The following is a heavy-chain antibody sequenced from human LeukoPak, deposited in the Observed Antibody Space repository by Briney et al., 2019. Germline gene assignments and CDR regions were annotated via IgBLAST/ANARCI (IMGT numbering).Heavy chain of an antibody. D-gene: IGHD3-9*01. CDR2: ISQDGSVT. V-gene: IGHV3-74*01. J-gene: IGHJ3*02. CDR1: GFTLRRNW. Sequence: PGGSLRLSCAASGFTLRRNWMHWVRQVQGKGLVWVSRISQDGSVTNSADSVQGRFTISRDDAKNTLYLQMNSLRAEDTAVYYCARALTDTRNGLDIWGQGTMVTVSS. CDR3: ARALTDTRNGLDI.